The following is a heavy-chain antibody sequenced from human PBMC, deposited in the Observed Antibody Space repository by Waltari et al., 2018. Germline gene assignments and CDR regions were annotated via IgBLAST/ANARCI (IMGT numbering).Heavy chain of an antibody. CDR2: IYYSGIT. Sequence: QVQLQESGPGLVKPSETLSLTCTVSGGSISSYYWSWIRQPPGKGLEWIGYIYYSGITNSFPSLKSRATITVDPSKNQFSLKPSSVTAADTAVYYCARGIYYYYMDVWGKGTTVTVSS. V-gene: IGHV4-59*01. J-gene: IGHJ6*03. CDR1: GGSISSYY. CDR3: ARGIYYYYMDV.